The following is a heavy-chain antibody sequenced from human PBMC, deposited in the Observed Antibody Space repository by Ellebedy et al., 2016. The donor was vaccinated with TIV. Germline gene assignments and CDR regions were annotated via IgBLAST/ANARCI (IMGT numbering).Heavy chain of an antibody. CDR3: ARAPAPYGDWPYNWFDP. V-gene: IGHV6-1*01. CDR2: TYYRSKWYN. D-gene: IGHD4-17*01. J-gene: IGHJ5*02. Sequence: SQTLSLTCAIPGDSVSSNSAALNWIRQSPSRGLEWLGRTYYRSKWYNDYAVSVKSRKTIHPDTSKNKFSLPLNSVTPEDTAVYYCARAPAPYGDWPYNWFDPWGQGTLVTVSS. CDR1: GDSVSSNSAA.